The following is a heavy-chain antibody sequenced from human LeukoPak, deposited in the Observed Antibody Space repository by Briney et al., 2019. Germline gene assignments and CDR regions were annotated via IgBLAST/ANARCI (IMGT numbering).Heavy chain of an antibody. CDR3: ARTSSGYYYGVY. CDR1: GYTFTGYY. J-gene: IGHJ4*02. D-gene: IGHD3-22*01. V-gene: IGHV1-2*02. CDR2: INPNSGGT. Sequence: ASVKVSCKASGYTFTGYYMHWVRQAPGQGLEWMGWINPNSGGTNYAQKFQGRVTMTRDTSISTAYMELSSLRSEDTAVYYCARTSSGYYYGVYWGQGTLVTVSS.